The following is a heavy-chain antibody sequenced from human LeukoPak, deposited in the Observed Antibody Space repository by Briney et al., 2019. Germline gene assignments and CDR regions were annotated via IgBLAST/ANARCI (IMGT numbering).Heavy chain of an antibody. V-gene: IGHV1-69*01. CDR3: ARDGITMVGGALCMDV. CDR2: IIPIFGTA. Sequence: SVKVSCKASGGTFSSYAISWVRQAPGQGLEWMGGIIPIFGTANYAQKFQGRVTITADESTSTAYMELSSLRSEDTAVYYCARDGITMVGGALCMDVWGQGTTVTVSS. D-gene: IGHD3-10*01. J-gene: IGHJ6*02. CDR1: GGTFSSYA.